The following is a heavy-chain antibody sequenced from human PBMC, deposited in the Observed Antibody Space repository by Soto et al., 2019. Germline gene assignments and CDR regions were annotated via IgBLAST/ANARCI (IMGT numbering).Heavy chain of an antibody. J-gene: IGHJ4*02. CDR3: AREVTIFGVVPYFDY. V-gene: IGHV1-69*04. CDR2: IIPILGIA. Sequence: GGTFSSYTISWVRQAPGQGLEWMGRIIPILGIANYAQKFQGRVTITADKSTSTAYMELSSLRSEDTAVYYCAREVTIFGVVPYFDYWGQGTLVTVSS. CDR1: GGTFSSYT. D-gene: IGHD3-3*01.